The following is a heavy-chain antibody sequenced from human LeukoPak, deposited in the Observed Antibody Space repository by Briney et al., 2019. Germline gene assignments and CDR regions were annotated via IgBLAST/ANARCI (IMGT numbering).Heavy chain of an antibody. D-gene: IGHD2-15*01. Sequence: PSETLSLTCTVSGGSISSYYWSWVRQPPGKGLEWIGCIYYIGSTNYIPSLKSRVTISVDTSKNQFSLKLTSVTAADTAVYYCARESWDIEGYNWFDPWGQGTLVTVSS. V-gene: IGHV4-59*12. CDR3: ARESWDIEGYNWFDP. CDR2: IYYIGST. J-gene: IGHJ5*02. CDR1: GGSISSYY.